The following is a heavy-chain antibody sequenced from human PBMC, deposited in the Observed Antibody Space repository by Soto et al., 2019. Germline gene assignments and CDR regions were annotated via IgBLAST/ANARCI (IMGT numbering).Heavy chain of an antibody. J-gene: IGHJ5*02. CDR1: GVSFSSST. V-gene: IGHV4-59*01. D-gene: IGHD6-13*01. CDR2: ISCSEST. CDR3: ARGVIIAAAGPSGFWFDP. Sequence: PSETLSLTCTVSGVSFSSSTRSWIRQPPGKGLEWVGNISCSESTNNNPSLKRRVTISVDTYKTQFSLKLSSVTAADTAVYYCARGVIIAAAGPSGFWFDPWGQGTLVTVSS.